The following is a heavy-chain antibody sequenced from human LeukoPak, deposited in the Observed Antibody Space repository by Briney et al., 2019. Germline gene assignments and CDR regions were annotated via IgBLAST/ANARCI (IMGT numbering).Heavy chain of an antibody. CDR3: ARHGEWELLVGDY. V-gene: IGHV5-10-1*01. J-gene: IGHJ4*02. Sequence: ESLKISCKGSGYSFTSYWISWVRQMPGKGLEWMGRIDPSDSYTNYSPSFQGHVTISADKSISTAYLQWSSLKASDTAMYYCARHGEWELLVGDYWGQGTLVTVSS. CDR1: GYSFTSYW. CDR2: IDPSDSYT. D-gene: IGHD1-26*01.